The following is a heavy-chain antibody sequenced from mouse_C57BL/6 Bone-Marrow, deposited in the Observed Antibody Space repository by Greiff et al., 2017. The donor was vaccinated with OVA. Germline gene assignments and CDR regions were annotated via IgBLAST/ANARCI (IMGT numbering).Heavy chain of an antibody. CDR1: GYTFTSYG. D-gene: IGHD3-3*01. V-gene: IGHV1-81*01. CDR3: APVLSCDMDY. CDR2: IYPRSGNT. Sequence: VQLQQSGAELARPGASVKLSCKASGYTFTSYGISWVKQSTGQGLEWIGEIYPRSGNTYYNEKFKGKATLTADKSSSTAYMELCSLTSEDSAVNYWAPVLSCDMDYWGQGTSVTVSS. J-gene: IGHJ4*01.